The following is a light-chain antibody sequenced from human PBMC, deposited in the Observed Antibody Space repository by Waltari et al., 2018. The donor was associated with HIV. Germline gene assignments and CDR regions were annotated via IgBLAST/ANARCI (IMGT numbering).Light chain of an antibody. V-gene: IGKV3-20*01. CDR3: QQYATTQAIT. CDR1: QTVTSDN. CDR2: GAT. J-gene: IGKJ5*01. Sequence: IVLTQSPDTLSLSPGERAVFSCRASQTVTSDNLPWYQQKPGQPPRVLIHGATSRATDIPDRFSGSGSVSDYTLTINRLEPEDSAVYFCQQYATTQAITFGQGTRLEIK.